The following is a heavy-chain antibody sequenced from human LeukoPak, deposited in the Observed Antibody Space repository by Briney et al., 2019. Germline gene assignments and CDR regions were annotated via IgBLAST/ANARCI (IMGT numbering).Heavy chain of an antibody. CDR3: ARERLNSPSAYYGSGPRGRPPNYGMDV. J-gene: IGHJ6*02. CDR2: IYYSGRT. Sequence: SETLSLTCTVSGGSISSYYWRWIRQPPGKGLEWIGYIYYSGRTNYNPSLKSRVTISVNTSKNQFSLKLSSVTAADTAVYYCARERLNSPSAYYGSGPRGRPPNYGMDVWGQGTTVTVSS. D-gene: IGHD3-10*01. V-gene: IGHV4-59*01. CDR1: GGSISSYY.